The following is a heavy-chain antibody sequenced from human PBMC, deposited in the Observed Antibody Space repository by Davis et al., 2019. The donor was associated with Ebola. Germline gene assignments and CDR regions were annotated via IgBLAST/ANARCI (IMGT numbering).Heavy chain of an antibody. CDR2: INSDGSST. CDR3: ARVGYGDYWRWFDP. Sequence: GESLKVSCAASGFTFSSYWMHWVRQAPGRGLVWVSRINSDGSSTSYADSVKGRFTISRDNAKTTLYMQMNSLRAEDTAVYYCARVGYGDYWRWFDPWGQGTLVTVSS. D-gene: IGHD4-17*01. CDR1: GFTFSSYW. J-gene: IGHJ5*02. V-gene: IGHV3-74*01.